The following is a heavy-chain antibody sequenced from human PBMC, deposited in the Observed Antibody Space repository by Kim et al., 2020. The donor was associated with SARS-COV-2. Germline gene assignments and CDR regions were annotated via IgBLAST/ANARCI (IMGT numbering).Heavy chain of an antibody. D-gene: IGHD6-19*01. V-gene: IGHV4-34*01. Sequence: SETLSLTCAVYGGSFSGYYWSWIRQPPGKGLEWIGEINHSGSTNYNPSLKSRVTISVDTSKNQFSLKLSSVTAADTAVYYCARGTQWLTVDYWGQGTLVTVSS. CDR2: INHSGST. CDR3: ARGTQWLTVDY. J-gene: IGHJ4*02. CDR1: GGSFSGYY.